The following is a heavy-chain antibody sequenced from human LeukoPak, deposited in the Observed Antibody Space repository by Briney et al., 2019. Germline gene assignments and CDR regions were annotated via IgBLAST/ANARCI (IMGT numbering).Heavy chain of an antibody. CDR1: GFTFSSYG. CDR2: IRYDGSNK. V-gene: IGHV3-30*02. J-gene: IGHJ4*02. Sequence: GGSLRPSCAASGFTFSSYGMHWVRQAPGKGLEWVAFIRYDGSNKYYADSVRGRFTISRDNSKNTLYLQMNSLRAEDTAVYYCAKKGTTSSWYYFDYWGQGTLVTVSS. CDR3: AKKGTTSSWYYFDY. D-gene: IGHD6-13*01.